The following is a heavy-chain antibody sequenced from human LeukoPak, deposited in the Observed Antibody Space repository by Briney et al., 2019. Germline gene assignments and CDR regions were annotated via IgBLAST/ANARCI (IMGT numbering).Heavy chain of an antibody. CDR3: AGSHDFWSGYPDWYFDL. Sequence: SETLSLTCTVSGGSISSGGYYWSWIRQPAGKGLEWIGRIYTSGSTNYNPSLKSRVTLSVDTSKNQFSLKLSSVTAADTAVYYCAGSHDFWSGYPDWYFDLWGRGTLVTVSS. V-gene: IGHV4-61*02. CDR2: IYTSGST. J-gene: IGHJ2*01. CDR1: GGSISSGGYY. D-gene: IGHD3-3*01.